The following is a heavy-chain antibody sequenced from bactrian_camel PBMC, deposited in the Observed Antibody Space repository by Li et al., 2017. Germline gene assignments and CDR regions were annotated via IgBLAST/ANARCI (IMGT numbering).Heavy chain of an antibody. CDR2: IDADGAI. J-gene: IGHJ6*01. CDR3: AADYRYSGGYCPLTSRDFRY. CDR1: GRTYSKWC. Sequence: HVQLVESGGGSVQAGGSLRLSCAASGRTYSKWCMGWFRQRPGKDREGVAAIDADGAINYADSVKGRFTISKDNAENTLYLQMNSLKPEGTAMYYCAADYRYSGGYCPLTSRDFRYWGQGTQVTVS. V-gene: IGHV3S57*01. D-gene: IGHD2*01.